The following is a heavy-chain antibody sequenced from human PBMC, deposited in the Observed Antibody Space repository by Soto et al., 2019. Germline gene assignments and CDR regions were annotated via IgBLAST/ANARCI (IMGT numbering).Heavy chain of an antibody. Sequence: QVQLVQSGAEVKKPGSSVKVSCKASGGTFSNYPISWVRQAPGQGLEWMGGIIPIFGTVNYAQKFQGRVTSTADESTSTAYMELCSLRSEDTAVYYCARGNHRWLQLWYFDLWGRGTLVTVSS. CDR2: IIPIFGTV. J-gene: IGHJ2*01. D-gene: IGHD5-12*01. V-gene: IGHV1-69*12. CDR1: GGTFSNYP. CDR3: ARGNHRWLQLWYFDL.